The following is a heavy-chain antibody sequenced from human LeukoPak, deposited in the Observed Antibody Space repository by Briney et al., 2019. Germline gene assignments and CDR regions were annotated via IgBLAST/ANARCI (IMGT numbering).Heavy chain of an antibody. V-gene: IGHV4-30-2*01. J-gene: IGHJ4*02. CDR1: GGSISSGGYY. CDR2: IYHSGST. CDR3: ARVYISLARNCGGDCPPEG. Sequence: PSETLSLTCTVSGGSISSGGYYWSWIRQPPGKGLEWIGYIYHSGSTYYNPSLKSRVTISVDRSKNQFSLKLSSVTAADTAVYYCARVYISLARNCGGDCPPEGWGQGTLVTVSS. D-gene: IGHD2-21*02.